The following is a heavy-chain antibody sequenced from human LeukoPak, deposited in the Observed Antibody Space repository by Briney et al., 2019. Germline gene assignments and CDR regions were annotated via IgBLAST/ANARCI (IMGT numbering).Heavy chain of an antibody. Sequence: ASVKVSCKASGYTFTSYAMNWVRQAPGQGLEWMGWINTNTGNPTYAQGFIGRFVFSLDTSVSTAYLQISSLKAEDTAVYYCARGPLRLAPPHYYGMDVWGQGTTVTVSS. CDR2: INTNTGNP. CDR1: GYTFTSYA. J-gene: IGHJ6*02. CDR3: ARGPLRLAPPHYYGMDV. V-gene: IGHV7-4-1*02.